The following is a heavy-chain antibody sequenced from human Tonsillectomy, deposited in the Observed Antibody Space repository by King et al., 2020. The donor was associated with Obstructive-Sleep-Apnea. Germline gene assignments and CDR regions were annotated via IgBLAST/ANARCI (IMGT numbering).Heavy chain of an antibody. Sequence: VQLVESGGGLVKPGGSLRLSCAASGFTFSNAWMSWVRQAPGKGLEWVGRIKSKTDGGTTDYAAPVKGRFTISRDDSKNTLYLQMNSLKTEDTAVYYCTTTYYYGSGSRRGNDAFDIWGQGTMVTVSS. CDR2: IKSKTDGGTT. J-gene: IGHJ3*02. D-gene: IGHD3-10*01. CDR1: GFTFSNAW. CDR3: TTTYYYGSGSRRGNDAFDI. V-gene: IGHV3-15*01.